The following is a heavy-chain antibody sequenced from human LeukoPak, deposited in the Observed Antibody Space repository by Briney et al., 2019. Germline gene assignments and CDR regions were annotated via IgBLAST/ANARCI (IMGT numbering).Heavy chain of an antibody. CDR3: AKDRGVFGVAYSLDY. CDR2: IRYDGSNK. Sequence: GGSLRLSCAASGFTFSSYGMHWVRQAPGKGLEWVAFIRYDGSNKYYADSVRGRFTISRDISKKTLYLQMNSLRAEDTAVYYCAKDRGVFGVAYSLDYWGQGSLVTVSS. V-gene: IGHV3-30*02. D-gene: IGHD3-3*01. CDR1: GFTFSSYG. J-gene: IGHJ4*02.